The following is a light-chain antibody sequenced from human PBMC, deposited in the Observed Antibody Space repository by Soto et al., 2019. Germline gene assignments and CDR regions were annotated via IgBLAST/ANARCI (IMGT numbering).Light chain of an antibody. J-gene: IGLJ3*02. CDR1: TSDLGDYKY. CDR3: SLYTISRV. CDR2: EVT. Sequence: QSALTQPASVSGSPGQSITISCTGTTSDLGDYKYISWYQQHPGKVPKLIIYEVTNRPSGVSNRFSGSKSGNTASLTISGLQAEDEADYYCSLYTISRVFGGGTK. V-gene: IGLV2-14*01.